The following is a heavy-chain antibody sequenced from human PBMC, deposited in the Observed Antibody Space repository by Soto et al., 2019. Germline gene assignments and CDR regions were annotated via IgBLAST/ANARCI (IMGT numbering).Heavy chain of an antibody. J-gene: IGHJ6*03. CDR1: GDSVSSNSAG. Sequence: QGQLQLSGPGLMEPSHTLSLTCAISGDSVSSNSAGWNWVRQTPSRGLEWLGRTYYKSKWFNNYAVSVKTRITINPDTSPNQFSLHLDSVTPEDTAVYFCARGSWDDVSGHYYMDVWGKGTTVTVSS. D-gene: IGHD5-12*01. V-gene: IGHV6-1*01. CDR3: ARGSWDDVSGHYYMDV. CDR2: TYYKSKWFN.